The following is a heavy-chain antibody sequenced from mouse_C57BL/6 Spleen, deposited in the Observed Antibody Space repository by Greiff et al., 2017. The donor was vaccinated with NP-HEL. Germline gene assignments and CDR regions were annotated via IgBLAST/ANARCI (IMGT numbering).Heavy chain of an antibody. CDR1: GYTFTNYW. J-gene: IGHJ4*01. CDR2: IYPGGGYT. V-gene: IGHV1-63*01. Sequence: QVQLQQSGAELVRPGTSVKMSCKASGYTFTNYWIGWAKQRPGHGLAWIGDIYPGGGYTNYNEKFKGKATLTADKSSSTAYMQFSSLTSEDSAIYYCAVYYGSSYYAMDYWGQGTSVTVSS. D-gene: IGHD1-1*01. CDR3: AVYYGSSYYAMDY.